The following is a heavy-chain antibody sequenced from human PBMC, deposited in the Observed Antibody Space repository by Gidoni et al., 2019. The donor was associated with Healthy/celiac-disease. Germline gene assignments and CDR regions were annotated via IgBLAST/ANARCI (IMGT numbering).Heavy chain of an antibody. CDR1: GYTFTSYA. D-gene: IGHD6-19*01. CDR3: ATLAVAGTDYYFDY. J-gene: IGHJ4*02. CDR2: INAGNGNT. Sequence: QVQLVQSGAEVKKPGASVKVSCKASGYTFTSYAMHWVRQAPGQRLEWMGWINAGNGNTKYSQKFQGRVTITRDTSASTAYMELSSLRSEDTAVYYCATLAVAGTDYYFDYWGQGTLVTVSS. V-gene: IGHV1-3*01.